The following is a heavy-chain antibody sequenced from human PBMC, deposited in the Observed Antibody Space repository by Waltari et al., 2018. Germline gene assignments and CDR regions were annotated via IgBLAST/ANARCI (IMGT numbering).Heavy chain of an antibody. CDR2: IYYSGSTCYGGST. V-gene: IGHV4-39*01. Sequence: QLQLQESGPGLVKPSETLSLTCTVSGGSISSSSYYWGWIRQSPGKGLEWLGKIYYSGSTCYGGSTYYNPALRSRVSISGATSKHQFSLKLSSVTAADTAVYYCARHWKKSGYRFDPWGQGTLVTVSS. CDR3: ARHWKKSGYRFDP. J-gene: IGHJ5*02. CDR1: GGSISSSSYY. D-gene: IGHD5-12*01.